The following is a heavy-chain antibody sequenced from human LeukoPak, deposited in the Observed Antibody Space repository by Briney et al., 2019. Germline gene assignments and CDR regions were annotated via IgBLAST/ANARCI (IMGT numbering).Heavy chain of an antibody. J-gene: IGHJ4*02. CDR3: ARDVEVCRIGACYRTTFDC. CDR2: VSRTGASA. D-gene: IGHD2-21*02. V-gene: IGHV3-23*01. Sequence: GGSLRLSCAASGFTFTNYAMAWVRLAPGRWLGWVSTVSRTGASAYYSDSVRCRFTISRDTASDTVNLQMNSLRAEDTAVYYCARDVEVCRIGACYRTTFDCEGRGTLVTVSS. CDR1: GFTFTNYA.